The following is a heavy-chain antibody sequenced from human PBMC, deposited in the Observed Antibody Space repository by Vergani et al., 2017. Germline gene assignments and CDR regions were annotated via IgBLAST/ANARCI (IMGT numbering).Heavy chain of an antibody. Sequence: QVQLVQSGAEVKKPGASVKVSCKASGYTFTSYAMHWVRQAPGQRLEWMGRIIPNNGNTNYAQKLQGRVTMTTDTSTSTAYMELRSLRSDDTAVYYCARGMERGYYDSSGYYQNAFDIWGQGTMVTVSS. D-gene: IGHD3-22*01. CDR1: GYTFTSYA. J-gene: IGHJ3*02. V-gene: IGHV1-3*01. CDR3: ARGMERGYYDSSGYYQNAFDI. CDR2: IIPNNGNT.